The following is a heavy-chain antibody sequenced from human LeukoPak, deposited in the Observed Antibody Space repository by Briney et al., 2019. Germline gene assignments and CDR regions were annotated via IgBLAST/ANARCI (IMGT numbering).Heavy chain of an antibody. J-gene: IGHJ4*02. CDR3: ARQDVGDYGDYAAFDY. Sequence: SETLSLTCTVPGGSISSYYWSWIRQPPGKGLEWIGYIYYSGSTNYNPSLKSRVTILIDTSKNQFSLKLSSVTAADTAVYYCARQDVGDYGDYAAFDYWGQGTLVTVSS. V-gene: IGHV4-59*08. CDR1: GGSISSYY. CDR2: IYYSGST. D-gene: IGHD4-17*01.